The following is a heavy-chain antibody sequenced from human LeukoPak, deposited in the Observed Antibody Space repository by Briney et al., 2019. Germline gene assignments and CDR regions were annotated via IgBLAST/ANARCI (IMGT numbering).Heavy chain of an antibody. CDR3: ARRAVGVLVAGTSRRGFDS. V-gene: IGHV4-59*01. Sequence: SETLSLTCTVSGGSIISYYWSWIRQPPGKQLEWIGYIYYSGSTNYNPALKSRVTISVDTSKNQFSLKLSSVTAADTAVYYCARRAVGVLVAGTSRRGFDSLGQGTMVTVPS. D-gene: IGHD6-19*01. CDR2: IYYSGST. J-gene: IGHJ3*02. CDR1: GGSIISYY.